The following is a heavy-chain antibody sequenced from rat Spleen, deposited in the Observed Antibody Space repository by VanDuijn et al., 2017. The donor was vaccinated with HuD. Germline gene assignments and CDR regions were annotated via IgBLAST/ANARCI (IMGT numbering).Heavy chain of an antibody. Sequence: EVQLAESGGGLVQPGRSLKLSCAASGFTFSSFPMAWVRQAPKKGPEWVAAIRSGGWVTSYPDSGKGIFTISRDNAKSTLYLQMDSLRSEDTASYYCARHGYYSNYIPNWFAYWGQGTLVTVST. CDR3: ARHGYYSNYIPNWFAY. CDR2: IRSGGWVT. V-gene: IGHV5-25*01. CDR1: GFTFSSFP. J-gene: IGHJ3*01. D-gene: IGHD1-2*01.